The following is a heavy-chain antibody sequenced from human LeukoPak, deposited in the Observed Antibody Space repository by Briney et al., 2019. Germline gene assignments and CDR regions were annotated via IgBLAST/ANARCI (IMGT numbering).Heavy chain of an antibody. CDR2: INWNGGST. D-gene: IGHD6-19*01. CDR1: GFTFENYG. Sequence: GGSLTLSCAASGFTFENYGMNWVRQVPGKGLEWVSGINWNGGSTGYADSVKGRFTISRDNAKSSLFLQMNSLRVEDMALYHCARAYSTGWYGAFEIWGQGTMVTVSS. V-gene: IGHV3-20*01. J-gene: IGHJ3*02. CDR3: ARAYSTGWYGAFEI.